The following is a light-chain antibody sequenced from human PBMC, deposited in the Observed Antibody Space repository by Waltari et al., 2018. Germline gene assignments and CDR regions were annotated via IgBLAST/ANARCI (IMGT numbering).Light chain of an antibody. V-gene: IGKV4-1*01. J-gene: IGKJ1*01. Sequence: DIVMTQSPDSLAVSLGERATINCKSSQSVLYSSNNQNYLAWFQQKPGQPPHLLIYWASTRESGVPDRFSGSGSGTDFTLTISSLQAEDVAVYYCQQFVSSPRTFGQGTKVEFK. CDR3: QQFVSSPRT. CDR1: QSVLYSSNNQNY. CDR2: WAS.